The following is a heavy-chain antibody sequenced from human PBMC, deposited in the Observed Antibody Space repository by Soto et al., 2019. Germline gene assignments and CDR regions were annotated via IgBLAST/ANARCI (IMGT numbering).Heavy chain of an antibody. CDR3: AKLGVYDFWLGYSTIFDF. V-gene: IGHV3-30*18. J-gene: IGHJ4*02. CDR2: ISNDGINQ. D-gene: IGHD3-3*01. CDR1: GLTFSRYG. Sequence: PGGSLRLSCAASGLTFSRYGMHWVRQAPGKGLEWVAIISNDGINQYYADSVKGRFTISRDNSKNTLSLQMNSLRPDDTAVYYCAKLGVYDFWLGYSTIFDFWGQGTLVTVSS.